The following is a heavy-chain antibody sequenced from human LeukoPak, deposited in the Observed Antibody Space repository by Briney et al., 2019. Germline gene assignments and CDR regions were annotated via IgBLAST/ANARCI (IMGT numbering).Heavy chain of an antibody. V-gene: IGHV4-34*01. D-gene: IGHD2-21*02. Sequence: SETLSLTCAVYGGSFSRYYWSWIRQSPGKGLEWIAEIDHRGDTNYNPSVKSRVSISVDTSKNQFSLKVRSLSAADTAVYYCARGATISETGYFDFWGQGTPVTVSS. CDR3: ARGATISETGYFDF. CDR1: GGSFSRYY. J-gene: IGHJ4*03. CDR2: IDHRGDT.